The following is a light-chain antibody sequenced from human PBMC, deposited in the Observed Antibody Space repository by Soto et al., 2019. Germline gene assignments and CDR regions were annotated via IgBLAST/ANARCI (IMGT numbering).Light chain of an antibody. CDR3: QQYNSSPWT. V-gene: IGKV1-5*03. Sequence: DIQMTQSPSALSVSVGDRVTITCRASQSIATWLAWYQQKPGRAPSLLIYKASSLESGVPSRFSGSGSGTEYPLTISGLQPDDFATYYCQQYNSSPWTFGQGTKVQIK. CDR2: KAS. J-gene: IGKJ1*01. CDR1: QSIATW.